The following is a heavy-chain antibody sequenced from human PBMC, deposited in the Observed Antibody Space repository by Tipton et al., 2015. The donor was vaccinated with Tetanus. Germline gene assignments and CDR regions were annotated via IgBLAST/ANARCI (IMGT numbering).Heavy chain of an antibody. CDR1: GGSISSYY. V-gene: IGHV4-59*08. Sequence: TLSLTCTVSGGSISSYYWSWIRQPPGKGLEWIGYIYYSGSTNYNPSLKSRVTISVDTSKNQFSLKLSSVTAADTAGYYCARLGYDILTGYHYDYWGQGTLVTVSS. J-gene: IGHJ4*02. D-gene: IGHD3-9*01. CDR3: ARLGYDILTGYHYDY. CDR2: IYYSGST.